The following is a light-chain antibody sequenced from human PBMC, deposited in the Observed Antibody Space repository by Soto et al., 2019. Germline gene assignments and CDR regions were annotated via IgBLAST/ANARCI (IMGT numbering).Light chain of an antibody. CDR3: QHYYNSPWT. CDR2: WAS. V-gene: IGKV4-1*01. CDR1: QSDLHRSSNKNF. Sequence: DIVMTQSPDSLAVSLGERATVNCKSSQSDLHRSSNKNFLAWYQQKPGQPPKLLISWASTRESGVPDRFRGSGSETDVALTISSLQAEDVAVYFCQHYYNSPWTFGQGTKVEIK. J-gene: IGKJ1*01.